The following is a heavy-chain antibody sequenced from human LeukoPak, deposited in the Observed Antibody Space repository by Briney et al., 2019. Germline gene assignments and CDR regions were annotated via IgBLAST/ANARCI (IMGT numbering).Heavy chain of an antibody. J-gene: IGHJ4*02. Sequence: ETLSLTCTVSGGSISSGSYYWSWVRQAPGKGLEWVSVIYSGGSTYYADSVKGRFTISRDNSKNTLYLQMNSLRAEDTAVYYCARDLFDYWGQGTLVTVSS. CDR2: IYSGGST. CDR1: GGSISSGSYY. CDR3: ARDLFDY. V-gene: IGHV3-53*05.